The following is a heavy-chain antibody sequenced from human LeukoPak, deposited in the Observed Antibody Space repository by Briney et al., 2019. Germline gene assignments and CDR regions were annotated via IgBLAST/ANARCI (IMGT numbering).Heavy chain of an antibody. CDR2: ISTSGST. CDR3: AMGGGLGIVDY. V-gene: IGHV4-61*02. Sequence: SQTLSLTCSVSGDSISSDRYYWSWLRQPAGKGLEWIGRISTSGSTDYNPSLKSRVTISVDMSKNQFSLKLSSVTAADTAVYYCAMGGGLGIVDYWGQGTLVTVSS. J-gene: IGHJ4*02. D-gene: IGHD7-27*01. CDR1: GDSISSDRYY.